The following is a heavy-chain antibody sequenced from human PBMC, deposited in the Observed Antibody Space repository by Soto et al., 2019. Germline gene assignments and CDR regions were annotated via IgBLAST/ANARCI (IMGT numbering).Heavy chain of an antibody. D-gene: IGHD3-3*01. CDR2: ISSSSSTI. CDR1: GFTFSSYS. V-gene: IGHV3-48*01. CDR3: ARADQKEYYDFWSGSTLPDY. Sequence: GGSLRLSCAASGFTFSSYSMNWVRQAPGKGLEWVSYISSSSSTIYYADSVKGRFTISRDNAKNSLYLQMNSLRAEDTAVYYCARADQKEYYDFWSGSTLPDYWGQGTLVTVS. J-gene: IGHJ4*02.